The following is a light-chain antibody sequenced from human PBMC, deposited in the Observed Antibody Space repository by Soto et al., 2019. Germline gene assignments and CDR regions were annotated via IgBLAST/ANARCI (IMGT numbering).Light chain of an antibody. CDR1: SSDVGGYNY. J-gene: IGLJ2*01. CDR3: SSFASSIPLV. V-gene: IGLV2-14*03. CDR2: DVT. Sequence: QSVLTQPASVSGSPGQSITISCTGTSSDVGGYNYVSWYQQHPGKAPKLLICDVTNRPSGVSNRFSGSKSGNTASLTISGLQTEDEDDYYCSSFASSIPLVFGGGTKLTVL.